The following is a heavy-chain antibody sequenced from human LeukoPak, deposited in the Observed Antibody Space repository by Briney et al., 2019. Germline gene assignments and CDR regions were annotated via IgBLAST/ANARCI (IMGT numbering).Heavy chain of an antibody. D-gene: IGHD2-2*01. J-gene: IGHJ5*02. Sequence: SETLSLTCTVSGGSISSYYWSWIRQPPGKGLEWIGYIYYSGSTNYNPSLKSRVTISVDTSKNQFSLKLSSVTAADTAVYYCARGVRDIVVVPAAISVSNWFDPWGQGTLVIVSS. V-gene: IGHV4-59*01. CDR3: ARGVRDIVVVPAAISVSNWFDP. CDR2: IYYSGST. CDR1: GGSISSYY.